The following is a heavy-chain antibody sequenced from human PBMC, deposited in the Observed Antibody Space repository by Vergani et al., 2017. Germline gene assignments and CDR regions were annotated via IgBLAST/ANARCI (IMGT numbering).Heavy chain of an antibody. CDR3: ARVDFEGIAAAGPIDY. J-gene: IGHJ4*02. D-gene: IGHD6-13*01. CDR2: IYYSGST. CDR1: GGSISSYY. V-gene: IGHV4-59*01. Sequence: QVQLQESGPGLVKPSETLSLTCTVSGGSISSYYWSWIRQPPGKGLEWIGNIYYSGSTNYNPSLKSRVTISVDTSKNQFSLKLSSVTAADTAVYYCARVDFEGIAAAGPIDYWGQGTLVTVSS.